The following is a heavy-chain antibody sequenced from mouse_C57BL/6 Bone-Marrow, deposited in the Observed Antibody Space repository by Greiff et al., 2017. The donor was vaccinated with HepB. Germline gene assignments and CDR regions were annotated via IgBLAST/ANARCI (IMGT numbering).Heavy chain of an antibody. CDR2: ISSGGSYT. D-gene: IGHD1-1*01. V-gene: IGHV5-6*01. CDR3: ARHGEGYYYGSSPAWFAY. CDR1: GFTFSSYG. J-gene: IGHJ3*01. Sequence: EVQVVESGGDLVKPGGSLKLSCAASGFTFSSYGMSWVRQTPDKRLEWVATISSGGSYTYYPDSVKGRFTISRDNAKNTLYLQMSSLKSEDTAMYYCARHGEGYYYGSSPAWFAYWGQGTLVTVSA.